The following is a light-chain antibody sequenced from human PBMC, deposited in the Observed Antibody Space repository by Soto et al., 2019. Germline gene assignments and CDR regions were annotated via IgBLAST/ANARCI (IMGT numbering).Light chain of an antibody. CDR2: AAS. CDR1: QGISSW. CDR3: HQANSYPSLP. V-gene: IGKV1-12*02. J-gene: IGKJ4*01. Sequence: DIELTQSPSSLSASVGDRVTISCRASQGISSWLAWYQQKPGQAPKLLIYAASSLQSGVPSRFCGGGSGTAYTLTISSRQPEVFATYYYHQANSYPSLPFGGGTKVRIK.